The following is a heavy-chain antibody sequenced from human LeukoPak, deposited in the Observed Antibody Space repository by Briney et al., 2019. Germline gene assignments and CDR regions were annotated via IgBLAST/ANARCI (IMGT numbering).Heavy chain of an antibody. CDR1: GCTFSSYA. V-gene: IGHV3-23*01. CDR2: ISSSGGST. Sequence: GGSLRLSCAASGCTFSSYAMSWVRQAPGKGLEWVSAISSSGGSTYYADSVKGRFTISRDDSKNTLCLQMNSLTAEHTSVYYCAKEGTMMLGVLPWFFTCGQRTLGSASS. J-gene: IGHJ5*02. D-gene: IGHD4/OR15-4a*01. CDR3: AKEGTMMLGVLPWFFT.